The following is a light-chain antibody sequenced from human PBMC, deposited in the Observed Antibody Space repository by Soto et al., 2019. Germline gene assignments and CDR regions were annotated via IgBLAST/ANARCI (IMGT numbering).Light chain of an antibody. CDR1: QSVSRY. V-gene: IGKV3-11*01. CDR3: QQRSNSPLT. CDR2: DTS. Sequence: EIVLTQSPATLSLSPGEGATLSCRASQSVSRYLAWYQQKPGQAPRLLIYDTSNRATGIPARFSGSGSGTDFTLTISSLEPEDFAVYYCQQRSNSPLTFGGGTKVVNK. J-gene: IGKJ4*01.